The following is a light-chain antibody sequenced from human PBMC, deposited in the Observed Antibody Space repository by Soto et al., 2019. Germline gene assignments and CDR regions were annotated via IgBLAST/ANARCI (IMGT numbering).Light chain of an antibody. CDR3: SSYTSISTLA. CDR1: SSDVGGYNY. CDR2: EVT. V-gene: IGLV2-14*01. Sequence: QSALTQPVSVSGSPGQSITISCTGTSSDVGGYNYVSWYQQHPGKAPKLMIYEVTNRPSGVSNRFSGSKSGNTASLTISGLQAEDESDYYCSSYTSISTLAFGGGTQLTAL. J-gene: IGLJ2*01.